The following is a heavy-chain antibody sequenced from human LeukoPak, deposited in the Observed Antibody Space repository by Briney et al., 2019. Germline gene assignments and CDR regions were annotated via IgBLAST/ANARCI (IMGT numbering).Heavy chain of an antibody. CDR1: GYTFTSYG. V-gene: IGHV1-18*01. CDR3: ARDRYYYDSSGYYGGDAFDI. J-gene: IGHJ3*02. CDR2: TSAYNGNT. D-gene: IGHD3-22*01. Sequence: GASVKVSCKASGYTFTSYGISWVRQAPGQGLEWMGWTSAYNGNTNYAQKLQGRVTMTTDTSTSTAYMELRSLRSDDTAVYYCARDRYYYDSSGYYGGDAFDIWGQGTMVTVSS.